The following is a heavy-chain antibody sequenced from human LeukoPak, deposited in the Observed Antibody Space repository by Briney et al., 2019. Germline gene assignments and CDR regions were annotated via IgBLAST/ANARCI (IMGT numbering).Heavy chain of an antibody. J-gene: IGHJ3*02. CDR2: IKQDGSEK. CDR3: ARGSDSSSWYFLSGAFDI. D-gene: IGHD6-13*01. V-gene: IGHV3-7*01. Sequence: PGGSLRLSCAASGFTFSSYWMSWVRQAPGKGLEWVANIKQDGSEKYYVDSVKGRLTISRDNAKNSLYLQMNSLRAEDTAVYYCARGSDSSSWYFLSGAFDIWGQGTMVTVSS. CDR1: GFTFSSYW.